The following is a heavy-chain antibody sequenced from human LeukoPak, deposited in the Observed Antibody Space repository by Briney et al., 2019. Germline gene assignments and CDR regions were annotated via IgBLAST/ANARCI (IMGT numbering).Heavy chain of an antibody. CDR3: VKSRVVVAANDAFDI. V-gene: IGHV3-64D*06. D-gene: IGHD2-15*01. CDR2: ISSNGGST. Sequence: GGSLRLSCSASGFTFSSYAMHWVRQAPGKGLEYVSAISSNGGSTYYADSVKGRFTISRDNSKNTLYLQMSSLRAEDTAVCYCVKSRVVVAANDAFDIWGQGTMVTVSS. J-gene: IGHJ3*02. CDR1: GFTFSSYA.